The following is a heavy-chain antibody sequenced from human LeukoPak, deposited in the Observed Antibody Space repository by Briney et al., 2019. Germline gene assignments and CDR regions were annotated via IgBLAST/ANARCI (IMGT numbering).Heavy chain of an antibody. J-gene: IGHJ3*02. CDR3: ARDTGSGGAFDI. D-gene: IGHD1-26*01. CDR1: GGSISSGSYY. V-gene: IGHV4-61*02. CDR2: IYTSGST. Sequence: SETLSLTCTVSGGSISSGSYYWSWIRQPAGKGLEWIGRIYTSGSTNYNPSLKSRVTISVDTSKNQFSLKLSSVTAADTAVYYCARDTGSGGAFDIWGQGTMVTVSS.